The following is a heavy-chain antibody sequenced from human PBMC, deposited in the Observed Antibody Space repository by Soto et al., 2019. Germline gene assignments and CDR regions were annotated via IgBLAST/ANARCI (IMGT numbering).Heavy chain of an antibody. CDR2: IYYSGST. Sequence: PSETLSLTCTVSGGSISSGGYYWSWIRQHPGKGLEWIGYIYYSGSTYYNPSLKSRVTISVDTSKNQFSLKLSSVTAADTAVYYCARDWKTDNWFDPWGQGTLVTVSS. CDR1: GGSISSGGYY. CDR3: ARDWKTDNWFDP. V-gene: IGHV4-31*03. J-gene: IGHJ5*02. D-gene: IGHD1-1*01.